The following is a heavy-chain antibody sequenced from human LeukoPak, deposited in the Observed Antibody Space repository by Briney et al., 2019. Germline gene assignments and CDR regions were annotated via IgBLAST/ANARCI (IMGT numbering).Heavy chain of an antibody. J-gene: IGHJ4*02. Sequence: GGSLRLSCAASGFTFSSYSMNWVRQAPGKGLEWVSYISSSSTIYYADSVKGRFTISRDNAKNSLYLQMNSLRAEDTAVYYCARAPTVVVMNYWGQGTLVTVSS. CDR1: GFTFSSYS. CDR2: ISSSSTI. V-gene: IGHV3-48*04. CDR3: ARAPTVVVMNY. D-gene: IGHD3-22*01.